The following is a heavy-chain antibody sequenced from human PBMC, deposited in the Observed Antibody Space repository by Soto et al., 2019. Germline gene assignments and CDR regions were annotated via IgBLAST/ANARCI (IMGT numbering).Heavy chain of an antibody. CDR3: ARGIKNYYGVDV. CDR1: GFTFTSYW. J-gene: IGHJ6*02. V-gene: IGHV3-74*01. CDR2: INSDGTTA. Sequence: EVQLVESGGDLVQPGGSLRLSCAASGFTFTSYWVHWVRQAPGKGLVWVSRINSDGTTANYADAVTGRFTISRENAKNTVYLQMNSLRVEDTAVYYCARGIKNYYGVDVWGQGTTVTVSS.